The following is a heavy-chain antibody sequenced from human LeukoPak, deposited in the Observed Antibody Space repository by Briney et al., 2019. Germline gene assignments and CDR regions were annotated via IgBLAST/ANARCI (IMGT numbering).Heavy chain of an antibody. CDR1: GFTFSSSG. J-gene: IGHJ6*02. V-gene: IGHV3-30*18. D-gene: IGHD4-11*01. CDR2: ISYDGRSK. CDR3: AKDLGYYSSYHYGMDV. Sequence: GGSLRLSCAASGFTFSSSGMHWVRQAPGKGLEWVAVISYDGRSKYYGDSVKGRFTISRDNSKNTLYLQMNSLRAEDSAVYYCAKDLGYYSSYHYGMDVWGQGTTVAVSS.